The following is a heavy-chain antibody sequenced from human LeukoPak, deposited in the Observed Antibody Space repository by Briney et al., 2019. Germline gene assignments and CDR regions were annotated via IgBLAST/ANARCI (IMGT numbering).Heavy chain of an antibody. CDR2: ISGSGGST. CDR1: SSSSYY. CDR3: AKGNWRYFDY. J-gene: IGHJ4*02. V-gene: IGHV3-23*01. D-gene: IGHD1-1*01. Sequence: SSSSYYWGWIRQAPGKGLEWVSAISGSGGSTYYADSVKGRFTISRDNSKNTLYLQMNSLGADDTAVYYCAKGNWRYFDYWGQGTLVTVSS.